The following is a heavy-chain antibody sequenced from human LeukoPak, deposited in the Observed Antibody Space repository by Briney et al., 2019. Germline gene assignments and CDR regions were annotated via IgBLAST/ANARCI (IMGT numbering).Heavy chain of an antibody. V-gene: IGHV3-30-3*01. CDR2: ISYNGNYK. Sequence: GGSLRLSCVASGFIFSSYALHWVRQAPGKGLEWVAVISYNGNYKYYADSVRGRFTISRDNSKNTLFLQMNSLRPEDTAVYYCARGEYDLLTGVYDTYGIDVWGQGTTVTVSS. CDR3: ARGEYDLLTGVYDTYGIDV. CDR1: GFIFSSYA. D-gene: IGHD3-9*01. J-gene: IGHJ6*02.